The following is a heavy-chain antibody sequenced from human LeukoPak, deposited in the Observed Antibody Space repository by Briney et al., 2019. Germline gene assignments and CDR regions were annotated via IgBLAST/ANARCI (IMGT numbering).Heavy chain of an antibody. Sequence: SETLSLTCAVYGGSFSGYYWSWIRQPPGKGLEWIGEINHSGSTNYNPSLKSRVTISVDTSKNQFSLKLSSETAADTAVYYCARQAFTGAWYYFDYWGQGTLVTVSS. D-gene: IGHD6-19*01. CDR3: ARQAFTGAWYYFDY. J-gene: IGHJ4*02. CDR1: GGSFSGYY. V-gene: IGHV4-34*01. CDR2: INHSGST.